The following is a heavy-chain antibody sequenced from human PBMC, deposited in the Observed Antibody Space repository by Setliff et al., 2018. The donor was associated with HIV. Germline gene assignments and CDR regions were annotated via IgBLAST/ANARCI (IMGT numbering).Heavy chain of an antibody. CDR3: ARGSYGSFDY. Sequence: GESLRLSCAASGFTFSRYTMTWVRQAPGKGLEWVSEINTSGGNTYYADSVKGRFTISRDNSKNTLFLRMSSLRAGDTAIYYCARGSYGSFDYWGLGTLVTVSS. CDR1: GFTFSRYT. D-gene: IGHD5-18*01. J-gene: IGHJ4*02. CDR2: INTSGGNT. V-gene: IGHV3-23*01.